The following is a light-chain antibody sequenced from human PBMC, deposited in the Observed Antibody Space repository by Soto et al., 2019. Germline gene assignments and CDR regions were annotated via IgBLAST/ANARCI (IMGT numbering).Light chain of an antibody. Sequence: DIQMTQSPSTLSASVGDRVTITCRASQSINGWLAWYQQKPGKAPKLLIYKASTLESGVPSRFSGSGSGTEFTLTISSLQPDDFATYYCKQYNSWYTFGQLTKLEIK. CDR1: QSINGW. V-gene: IGKV1-5*03. CDR3: KQYNSWYT. CDR2: KAS. J-gene: IGKJ2*01.